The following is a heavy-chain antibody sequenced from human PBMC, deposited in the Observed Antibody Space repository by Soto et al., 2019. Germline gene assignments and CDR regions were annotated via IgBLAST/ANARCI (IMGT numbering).Heavy chain of an antibody. Sequence: PGESLKISCKGSGYSFTNHWIAWVRQMPGKGLEWMGIISPDDSDTKYSPSFQGQVTISADKSIKTAYLQWSSLRAEDTAVYYCAKCRYDFWSGYTGYYYYGMDVWGQGTTVTVSS. CDR2: ISPDDSDT. J-gene: IGHJ6*02. CDR3: AKCRYDFWSGYTGYYYYGMDV. CDR1: GYSFTNHW. D-gene: IGHD3-3*01. V-gene: IGHV5-51*01.